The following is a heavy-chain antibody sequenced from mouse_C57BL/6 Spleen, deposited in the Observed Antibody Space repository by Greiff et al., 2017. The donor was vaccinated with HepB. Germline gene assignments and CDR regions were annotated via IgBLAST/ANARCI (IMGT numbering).Heavy chain of an antibody. J-gene: IGHJ3*01. Sequence: VQLQQSGAELVKPGASVKISCKASGYAFSSYWMNWVKQRPGKGLEWIGQIYPGDGDTNYNGKFKGKATLTADKSSSAAYMQLSSLTSEDSAVYFCGRGWDGNYLAWFAYWGQGTLVTVSA. CDR2: IYPGDGDT. D-gene: IGHD2-1*01. CDR1: GYAFSSYW. CDR3: GRGWDGNYLAWFAY. V-gene: IGHV1-80*01.